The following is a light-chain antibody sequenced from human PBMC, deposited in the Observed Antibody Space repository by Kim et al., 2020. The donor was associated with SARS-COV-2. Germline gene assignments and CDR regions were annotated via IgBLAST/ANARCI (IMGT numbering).Light chain of an antibody. CDR1: SLRSYY. CDR2: SKN. J-gene: IGLJ3*02. V-gene: IGLV3-19*01. CDR3: DSRDSNDNVV. Sequence: VALVQTVRSTCQGNSLRSYYATYYQHKPGQAPILVIYSKNSRPSGIPDRFAGSSSGNTASLTITETQAGDEADYYYDSRDSNDNVVFGGGTQLTVL.